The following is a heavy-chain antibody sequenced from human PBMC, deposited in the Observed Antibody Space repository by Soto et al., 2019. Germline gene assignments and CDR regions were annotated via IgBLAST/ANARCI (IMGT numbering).Heavy chain of an antibody. CDR3: AILRGSYSFWFDP. D-gene: IGHD1-26*01. CDR2: IIPIFGTA. J-gene: IGHJ5*02. V-gene: IGHV1-69*13. Sequence: SVKVSCKASGGTFSSYAISWVRRAPGQGLEWMGGIIPIFGTANYAQKFQGRVTITADESTSTAYMELSSLRSEDTAVYYCAILRGSYSFWFDPWGQGTLVTVSS. CDR1: GGTFSSYA.